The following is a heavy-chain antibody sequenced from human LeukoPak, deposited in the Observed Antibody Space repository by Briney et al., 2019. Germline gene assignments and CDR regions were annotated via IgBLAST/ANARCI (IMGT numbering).Heavy chain of an antibody. J-gene: IGHJ4*02. Sequence: QSGGSLRLSCAASGFTVSSNYMSWVRQAPGKGLEWVSVIYSGGSTYYAGSVKGRITISRDNSRNTLYLQMNSLRAEDTALYYCAKGTLGSCSGVTCYDFDNWGQGTLVTVSS. D-gene: IGHD2-8*02. V-gene: IGHV3-53*01. CDR1: GFTVSSNY. CDR3: AKGTLGSCSGVTCYDFDN. CDR2: IYSGGST.